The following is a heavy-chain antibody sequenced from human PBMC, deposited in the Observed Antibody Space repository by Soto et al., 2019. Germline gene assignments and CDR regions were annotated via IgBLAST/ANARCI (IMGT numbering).Heavy chain of an antibody. CDR2: IIPIFGTA. J-gene: IGHJ4*02. D-gene: IGHD6-6*01. V-gene: IGHV1-69*13. Sequence: SVKVSCKASGGTFSSYAISWVRQAPGQGLEWMGGIIPIFGTANYAQKFQGRVTITADESTSTAYMELSSLRSEDTAVYYCARESGYSSSCEGLGVFDYWGLGTLVTVSP. CDR3: ARESGYSSSCEGLGVFDY. CDR1: GGTFSSYA.